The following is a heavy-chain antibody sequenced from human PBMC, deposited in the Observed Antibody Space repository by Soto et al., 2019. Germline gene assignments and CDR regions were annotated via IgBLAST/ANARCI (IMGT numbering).Heavy chain of an antibody. CDR2: ISSGSSYI. Sequence: WGSLKLSCAASGFTFSTYSMNWVRQAPGKGLEWVSSISSGSSYIYYADSLKGRFTISRDNAKNSLYLQMNSLRAEDTAVYYCARGSYCTNGVCPFDYRGQGTLVTVSS. CDR3: ARGSYCTNGVCPFDY. D-gene: IGHD2-8*01. CDR1: GFTFSTYS. J-gene: IGHJ4*02. V-gene: IGHV3-21*01.